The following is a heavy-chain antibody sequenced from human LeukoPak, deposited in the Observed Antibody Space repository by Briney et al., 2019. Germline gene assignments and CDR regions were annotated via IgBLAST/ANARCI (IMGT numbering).Heavy chain of an antibody. Sequence: SETLSLTCNVSGGSMSNIYYWGWIRQPPGEGVGWIGNIFYSGITYYNPSLRSRVTIAIDTSKSHFSLKLSSVTAADTAVYYCARSIAAAGEPFGYWGQGTLVTVSS. V-gene: IGHV4-39*02. D-gene: IGHD6-13*01. CDR3: ARSIAAAGEPFGY. CDR1: GGSMSNIYY. J-gene: IGHJ4*02. CDR2: IFYSGIT.